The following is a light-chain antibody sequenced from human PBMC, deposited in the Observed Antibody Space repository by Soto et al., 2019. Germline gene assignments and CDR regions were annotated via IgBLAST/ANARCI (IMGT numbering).Light chain of an antibody. CDR1: QSVSSSY. Sequence: EIVLTQSPGTLSLSPGERATLSCRASQSVSSSYLAWYQQKPGQAPRLLIYVASSRATGIPDRFSGSGSGSGFTLTISSLEPEDFAVYYCQQYGSAPRTFGQGTKVEIK. J-gene: IGKJ1*01. CDR3: QQYGSAPRT. CDR2: VAS. V-gene: IGKV3-20*01.